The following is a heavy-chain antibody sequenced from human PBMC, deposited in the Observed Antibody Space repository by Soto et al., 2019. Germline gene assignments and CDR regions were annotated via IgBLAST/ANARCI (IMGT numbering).Heavy chain of an antibody. Sequence: QVQLVQSGAEVKKPGSSVKVSCKASGGTFSSYAISWVRQAPGQGLAWMGGIIPIFGTANYAQKFQGRVTITADESTRTAYMVLSSLRSEDTAVYYCGRVPDCSGGSCLGYYYGMDVWGQGTTVTVSS. CDR3: GRVPDCSGGSCLGYYYGMDV. J-gene: IGHJ6*02. D-gene: IGHD2-15*01. CDR1: GGTFSSYA. V-gene: IGHV1-69*01. CDR2: IIPIFGTA.